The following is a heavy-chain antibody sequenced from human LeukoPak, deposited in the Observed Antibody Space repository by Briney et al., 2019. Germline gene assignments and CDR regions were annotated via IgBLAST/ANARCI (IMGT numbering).Heavy chain of an antibody. V-gene: IGHV4-34*01. Sequence: SETLSLTCAVYGGSLSGYYWSWIRQPPGKGLEWIGEINHSGSTNYNPSLKSRVTISVDTSKNQFSLKLSSVTAADTAVYYCARGTRNYKAFDYWGQGTLVTVSS. CDR3: ARGTRNYKAFDY. CDR2: INHSGST. CDR1: GGSLSGYY. D-gene: IGHD4-11*01. J-gene: IGHJ4*02.